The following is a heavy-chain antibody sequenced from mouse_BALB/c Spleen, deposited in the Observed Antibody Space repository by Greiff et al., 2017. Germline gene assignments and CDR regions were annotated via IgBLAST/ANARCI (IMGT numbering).Heavy chain of an antibody. Sequence: EGKLVESGGGLVKPGGSLKLSCAASGFTFSSYAMSWVRQTPEKRLEWVASISSGGSTYYPDSVKGRFTISRDNARNILYLQMSSLRSEDTAMYYCARGGLRGDFDYWGQGTTLTVSS. CDR3: ARGGLRGDFDY. V-gene: IGHV5-6-5*01. CDR2: ISSGGST. CDR1: GFTFSSYA. J-gene: IGHJ2*01. D-gene: IGHD1-1*01.